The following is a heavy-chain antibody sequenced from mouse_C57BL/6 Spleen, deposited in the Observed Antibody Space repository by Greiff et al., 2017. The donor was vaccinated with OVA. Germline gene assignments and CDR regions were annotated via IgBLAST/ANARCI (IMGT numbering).Heavy chain of an antibody. CDR1: GYSITSGYY. J-gene: IGHJ4*01. V-gene: IGHV3-6*01. D-gene: IGHD2-4*01. CDR3: ARDLDYDQAMDY. Sequence: EVKLVESGPGLVKPSQSLSLTCSVTGYSITSGYYWNWIRQFPGNKLEWMGYISYDGSNNYNPSLKNRISITRDTSKNQFFLKLNSVTTEDTATYYCARDLDYDQAMDYWGQGTSVTVSS. CDR2: ISYDGSN.